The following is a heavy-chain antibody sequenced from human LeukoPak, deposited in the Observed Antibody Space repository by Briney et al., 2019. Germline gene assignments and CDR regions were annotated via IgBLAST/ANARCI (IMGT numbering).Heavy chain of an antibody. Sequence: GGSLRLSCTAYGFTFNSYAMYWVRQAPGKGLEWVSGIFGSGGSAHYADSVKGRFTISRDNSKNTVYLQMSSLRAEDTAVYYCAKTTTGYSSGRYPGWPADYWGQGSLVTVSS. J-gene: IGHJ4*02. CDR1: GFTFNSYA. CDR3: AKTTTGYSSGRYPGWPADY. CDR2: IFGSGGSA. D-gene: IGHD6-19*01. V-gene: IGHV3-23*01.